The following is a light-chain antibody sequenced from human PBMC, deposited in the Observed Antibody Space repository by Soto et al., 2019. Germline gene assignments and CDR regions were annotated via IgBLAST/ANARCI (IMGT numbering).Light chain of an antibody. V-gene: IGKV3-15*01. J-gene: IGKJ1*01. CDR1: QSVSSN. CDR3: LQYNNWPPT. CDR2: GAS. Sequence: ETVMTQSPATLSVSPGERVTLSCRASQSVSSNLAWYQQKPGQAPRLLIYGASTRATGIPARFSGSGSGTEFTLTISSLQSEDFAVYYCLQYNNWPPTFGQGTKVEIK.